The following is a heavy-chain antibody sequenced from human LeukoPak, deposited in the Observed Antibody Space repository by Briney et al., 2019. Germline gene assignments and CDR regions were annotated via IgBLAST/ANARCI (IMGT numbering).Heavy chain of an antibody. CDR2: IIAILGTT. CDR3: GRRGDDSSGYGVFALRY. CDR1: VGTYRDYA. Sequence: SVKVSCMASVGTYRDYAISGGRQAPGQGLDWMGGIIAILGTTKYAQKFQGRVTITADESTRTAYMEMSSLASEDTAVYFCGRRGDDSSGYGVFALRYWGQGTLVTVSS. D-gene: IGHD3-22*01. J-gene: IGHJ4*02. V-gene: IGHV1-69*01.